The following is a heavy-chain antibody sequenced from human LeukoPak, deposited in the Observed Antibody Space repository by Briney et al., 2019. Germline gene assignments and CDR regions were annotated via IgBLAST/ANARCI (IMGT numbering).Heavy chain of an antibody. CDR2: IYYSGST. Sequence: PSETLPLTCTVSGGSISSYYWSWIRQPPGKGLEWIGYIYYSGSTNYNPSLKSRVTISVDTSKNQFSLKLSSVTAADTAVYYCARQDPSAEYYFDYWGQGTLVTVSS. V-gene: IGHV4-59*08. J-gene: IGHJ4*02. CDR3: ARQDPSAEYYFDY. CDR1: GGSISSYY.